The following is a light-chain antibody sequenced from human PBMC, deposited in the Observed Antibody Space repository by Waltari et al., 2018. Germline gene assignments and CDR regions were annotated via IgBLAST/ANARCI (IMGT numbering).Light chain of an antibody. CDR2: KAS. Sequence: DIQMTQSPSTLSASVGDRVTITCRASQSISSWLAWYQQKPGKAPKLLIYKASSLESGVPSRFSGSGSGTEFTLTISSLQPDDFATYYCQQYNSFGQGTRLEIK. V-gene: IGKV1-5*03. CDR3: QQYNS. J-gene: IGKJ5*01. CDR1: QSISSW.